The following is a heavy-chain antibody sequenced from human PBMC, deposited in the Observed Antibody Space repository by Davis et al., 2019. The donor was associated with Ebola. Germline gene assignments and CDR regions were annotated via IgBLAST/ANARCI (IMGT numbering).Heavy chain of an antibody. D-gene: IGHD3-3*01. V-gene: IGHV4-59*08. CDR3: ARQDYDFWSGNNWFDP. J-gene: IGHJ5*02. CDR1: GGSISSYY. Sequence: SETLSLTCNVSGGSISSYYWSWIRQPPGKGLEWIGYIYYSGSTNYNPSLKSRVTISVDTSKNQFSLKLSSVTAADTAVYYCARQDYDFWSGNNWFDPWGQGTLVTVSS. CDR2: IYYSGST.